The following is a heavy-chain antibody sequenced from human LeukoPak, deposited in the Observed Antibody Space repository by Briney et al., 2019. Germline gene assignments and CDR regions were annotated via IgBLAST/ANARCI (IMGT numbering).Heavy chain of an antibody. CDR3: AREYLNYYGSGSYPDAFDI. V-gene: IGHV7-4-1*02. D-gene: IGHD3-10*01. Sequence: GASVKVSCKASGYTFTSYAMNWVRQAPGQGLEWMGWINTNTGNPTYAQGFTGRFVFSLDTSVSTAYLQISSLKAEDTAVYYCAREYLNYYGSGSYPDAFDIWGQGTMVTVSS. J-gene: IGHJ3*02. CDR1: GYTFTSYA. CDR2: INTNTGNP.